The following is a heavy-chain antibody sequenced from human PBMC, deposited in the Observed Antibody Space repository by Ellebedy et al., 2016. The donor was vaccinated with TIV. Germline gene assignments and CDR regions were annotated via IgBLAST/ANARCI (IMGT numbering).Heavy chain of an antibody. D-gene: IGHD6-19*01. CDR1: GGSISSSNW. Sequence: SETLSLXCAVSGGSISSSNWWSWVRQPPGKGLEWIGEIYHSGSTNYNPSLKSRVTISVDKSKNQFSLKLSSVTAADTAVYYCATLNDMEAVAGTIDYWGQGTLVTVSS. CDR3: ATLNDMEAVAGTIDY. V-gene: IGHV4-4*02. CDR2: IYHSGST. J-gene: IGHJ4*02.